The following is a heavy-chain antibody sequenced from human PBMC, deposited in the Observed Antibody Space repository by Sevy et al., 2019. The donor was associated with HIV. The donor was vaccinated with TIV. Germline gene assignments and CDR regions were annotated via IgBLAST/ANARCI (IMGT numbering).Heavy chain of an antibody. D-gene: IGHD3-10*01. CDR1: VFTFRNYG. Sequence: GGSLRLSCEASVFTFRNYGLHWVRQAPGKGLEWVAFVSDDGRDKDYADSVKGRFSIFRDNSKNTLYLQIHSLRREDMAMYYCARDLGAGWFYGMDVWGQGTTVTVSS. CDR3: ARDLGAGWFYGMDV. J-gene: IGHJ6*02. V-gene: IGHV3-30*04. CDR2: VSDDGRDK.